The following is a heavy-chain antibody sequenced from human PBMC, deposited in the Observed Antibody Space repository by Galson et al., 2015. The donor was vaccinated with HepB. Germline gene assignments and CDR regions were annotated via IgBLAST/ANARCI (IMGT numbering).Heavy chain of an antibody. J-gene: IGHJ6*02. CDR3: TTDRRELLPHYYYGMDV. Sequence: SLRLSCAASGFTFSDAWMSWVRQAPGKGLEWVGRIKSKTDGGTTDYAAPVKGRFTISRDDSKNTLYLQMNSLKTEDTAVYYCTTDRRELLPHYYYGMDVWGQGTTVTVSS. V-gene: IGHV3-15*01. CDR1: GFTFSDAW. CDR2: IKSKTDGGTT. D-gene: IGHD1-26*01.